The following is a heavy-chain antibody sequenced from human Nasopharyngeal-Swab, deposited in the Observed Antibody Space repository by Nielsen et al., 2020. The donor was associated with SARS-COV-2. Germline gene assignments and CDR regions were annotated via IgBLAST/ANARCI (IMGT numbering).Heavy chain of an antibody. V-gene: IGHV3-30-3*01. Sequence: GESLKISCAASGFTFSSYAMHWVCQAPGKGLEWVAVISYDGSNKYYADSVKGRFTISRDNSKNTLYLQMNSLRAEDTAVYYCAKDLIFGGFGDYPPPPYYYYYGMDVWGQGTTVTVSS. J-gene: IGHJ6*02. CDR2: ISYDGSNK. CDR1: GFTFSSYA. CDR3: AKDLIFGGFGDYPPPPYYYYYGMDV. D-gene: IGHD3-10*01.